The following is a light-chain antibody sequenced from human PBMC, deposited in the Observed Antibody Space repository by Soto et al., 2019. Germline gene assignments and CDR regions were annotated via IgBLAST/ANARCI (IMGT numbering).Light chain of an antibody. J-gene: IGKJ4*01. CDR3: QQLKSYPLS. CDR2: AAS. Sequence: DIQMTQSPSSLSASVGDRVTITCRASQSISSYLNWYQQKPGKAPKLLIYAASSLQSGVPSRFSGSGSGTDFTLTISSLQSEDFATYYCQQLKSYPLSFGGGTKVEIK. V-gene: IGKV1-39*01. CDR1: QSISSY.